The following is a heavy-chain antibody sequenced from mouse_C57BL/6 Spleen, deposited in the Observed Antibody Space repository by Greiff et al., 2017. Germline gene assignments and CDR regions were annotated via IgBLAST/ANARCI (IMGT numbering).Heavy chain of an antibody. J-gene: IGHJ1*03. V-gene: IGHV1-64*01. Sequence: QVQLKQPGAELVKPGASVKLSCKASGYTFTSYWMHWVKQRPGQGLEWIGMIHPNSGSTNYNEKFKSKATLTVDKSSSTAYMQLSSLTSEDSAVYYCARRNYDYDVWYFDVWGTGTTVTVSS. CDR1: GYTFTSYW. CDR3: ARRNYDYDVWYFDV. CDR2: IHPNSGST. D-gene: IGHD2-4*01.